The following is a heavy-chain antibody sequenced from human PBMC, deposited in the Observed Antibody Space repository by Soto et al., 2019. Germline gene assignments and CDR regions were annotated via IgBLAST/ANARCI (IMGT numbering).Heavy chain of an antibody. CDR1: GFTFSSYA. Sequence: GGSLRLSCAASGFTFSSYAMSWGRQAPGKGLEWVSAISGSGGSTYYADSVKGRFTISRDNSKNTLYLQMNSLRAEDTAVYYCAKTRPFGELYPPLYYFDYWGQGTLVTVS. CDR3: AKTRPFGELYPPLYYFDY. D-gene: IGHD3-10*01. V-gene: IGHV3-23*01. J-gene: IGHJ4*02. CDR2: ISGSGGST.